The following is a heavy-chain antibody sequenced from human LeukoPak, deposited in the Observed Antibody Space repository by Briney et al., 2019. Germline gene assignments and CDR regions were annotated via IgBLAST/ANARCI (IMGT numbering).Heavy chain of an antibody. CDR2: ISGSGGST. V-gene: IGHV3-23*01. Sequence: GGSLRLSCAASGFTFSSDAMSWVRQAPGKGLEWVSAISGSGGSTYYADSVKGRFTISRDNSKNTLYLQMNSLRAEDTAVYYCAKGSSYSSGWYYFDYWGQGTLVTVSS. D-gene: IGHD6-19*01. CDR1: GFTFSSDA. CDR3: AKGSSYSSGWYYFDY. J-gene: IGHJ4*02.